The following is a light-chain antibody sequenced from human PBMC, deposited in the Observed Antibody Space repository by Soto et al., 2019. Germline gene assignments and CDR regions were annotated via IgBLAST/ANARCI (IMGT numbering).Light chain of an antibody. V-gene: IGLV2-14*03. CDR3: SSYTSSNTYV. Sequence: QSVLTQPASVSGSPGQSITISCTGTISDVSGYNFVSWYQQYPGEAPKLMIYDVSNRPSGVPNRFSGSKSGNTASLTISGLQAEDEADYYCSSYTSSNTYVFGTGTKVTV. J-gene: IGLJ1*01. CDR2: DVS. CDR1: ISDVSGYNF.